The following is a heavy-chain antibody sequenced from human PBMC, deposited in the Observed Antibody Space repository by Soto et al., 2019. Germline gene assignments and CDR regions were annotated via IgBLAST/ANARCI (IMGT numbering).Heavy chain of an antibody. J-gene: IGHJ4*02. V-gene: IGHV5-10-1*01. Sequence: GEALTISCKTSVYTFSGHWISWLRQVPGRGLQWMGNIDPSDSYINYNPAFRGHVTFSVDKSSSTAYLHWSSLGPSDTAIYYCARHGAAIWLGYWGQGTLVTVSS. CDR2: IDPSDSYI. CDR1: VYTFSGHW. CDR3: ARHGAAIWLGY. D-gene: IGHD6-19*01.